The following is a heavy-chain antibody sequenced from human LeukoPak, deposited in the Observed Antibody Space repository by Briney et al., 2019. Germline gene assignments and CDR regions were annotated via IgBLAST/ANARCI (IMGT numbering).Heavy chain of an antibody. J-gene: IGHJ6*02. V-gene: IGHV1-18*01. CDR3: ARIRSISGVLYSRIPNYFYYAMDV. CDR2: ITGNNGDR. Sequence: ASVKVFCKASGYSFTSYGISWVRQAPGQGLEWMGWITGNNGDRHYVEKFRGRVTMTTDTATSTAYMELRSLGSDDTAVYYCARIRSISGVLYSRIPNYFYYAMDVWGQGTTVTVSS. D-gene: IGHD3-3*01. CDR1: GYSFTSYG.